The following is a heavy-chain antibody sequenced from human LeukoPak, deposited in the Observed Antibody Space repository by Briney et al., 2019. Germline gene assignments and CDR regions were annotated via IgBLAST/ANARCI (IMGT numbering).Heavy chain of an antibody. CDR1: GFTFSSYS. CDR3: ARGSGYDYVWGSYRYY. D-gene: IGHD3-16*02. CDR2: ISSSSSYI. Sequence: GGSLRLSCAASGFTFSSYSMNWVRQAPGKGLEWVSSISSSSSYIYYAGSVKGRFTISRDNAKNSLYLQMNSLRAEDTAVYYCARGSGYDYVWGSYRYYWGQGTLVTVSS. V-gene: IGHV3-21*01. J-gene: IGHJ4*02.